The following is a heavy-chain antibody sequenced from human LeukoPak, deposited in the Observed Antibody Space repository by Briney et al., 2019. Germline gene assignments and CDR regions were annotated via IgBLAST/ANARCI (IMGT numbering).Heavy chain of an antibody. J-gene: IGHJ4*02. CDR3: ARVEELGTFDY. Sequence: SETLSLTCAVSGDSFSSNSAAWDWIRQAQSRGLEWLGRTFSLSKLYNHYALSVKSRITLIPHTSKNHFSLQLNSVTPEDTAVYYCARVEELGTFDYWGQGTLLTVSS. CDR2: TFSLSKLYN. V-gene: IGHV6-1*01. CDR1: GDSFSSNSAA. D-gene: IGHD7-27*01.